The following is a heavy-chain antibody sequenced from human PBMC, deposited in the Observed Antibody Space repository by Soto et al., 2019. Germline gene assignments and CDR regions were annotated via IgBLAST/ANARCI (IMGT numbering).Heavy chain of an antibody. CDR3: ASFNNTPPGWFDP. CDR2: IYYSGSPS. J-gene: IGHJ5*02. Sequence: SETLSLTCTVSGGSISSGGYFWSWIRQHPGKGLECIGYIYYSGSPSYYNPSLMGRVTISLDPPKNQFSLKLTSVTAADTAVYSCASFNNTPPGWFDPWGQGTLVTVSS. CDR1: GGSISSGGYF. D-gene: IGHD1-20*01. V-gene: IGHV4-31*03.